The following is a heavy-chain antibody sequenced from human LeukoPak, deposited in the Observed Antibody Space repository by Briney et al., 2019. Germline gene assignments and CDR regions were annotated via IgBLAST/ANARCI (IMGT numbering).Heavy chain of an antibody. D-gene: IGHD5-12*01. Sequence: SSETLSLTCAVYGGSFSGYYWSWIHQPPGKGLEWIGEINHSGSTNYNPSLKSRVTISVDTSKNQFSLKLSSVTAADTAVYYCARGRWLRLAYYYGMDVWGKGTTVTVSS. CDR2: INHSGST. J-gene: IGHJ6*04. CDR1: GGSFSGYY. V-gene: IGHV4-34*01. CDR3: ARGRWLRLAYYYGMDV.